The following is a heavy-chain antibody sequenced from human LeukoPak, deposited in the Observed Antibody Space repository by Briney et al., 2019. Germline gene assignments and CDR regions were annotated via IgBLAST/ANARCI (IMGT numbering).Heavy chain of an antibody. CDR3: AKEVHYYDSSDYFPLGY. CDR2: IIPIFGTA. V-gene: IGHV1-69*06. Sequence: ASVKVSCKASGGTFSSYAISWVRQAPGQGLEWMGGIIPIFGTANYAQKFQGRVTITADKSTSTAYMELSSLRSDDTAVYYCAKEVHYYDSSDYFPLGYWGQGTLITVSS. CDR1: GGTFSSYA. D-gene: IGHD3-22*01. J-gene: IGHJ4*02.